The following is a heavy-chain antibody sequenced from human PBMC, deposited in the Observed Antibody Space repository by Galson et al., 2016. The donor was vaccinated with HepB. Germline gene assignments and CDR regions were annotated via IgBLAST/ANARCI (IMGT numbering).Heavy chain of an antibody. CDR3: TKDLLIGGSYYETEYFYH. D-gene: IGHD1-26*01. V-gene: IGHV3-9*01. J-gene: IGHJ1*01. CDR2: ISWNSDSI. Sequence: SLRLSCAGSGFTFGEYTMHWVRQAPGKGLEWVAGISWNSDSIGYADSVEGRFTISRDNAKNSLYLQVSSLRPEDTAFYYCTKDLLIGGSYYETEYFYHWGQGTLVTVST. CDR1: GFTFGEYT.